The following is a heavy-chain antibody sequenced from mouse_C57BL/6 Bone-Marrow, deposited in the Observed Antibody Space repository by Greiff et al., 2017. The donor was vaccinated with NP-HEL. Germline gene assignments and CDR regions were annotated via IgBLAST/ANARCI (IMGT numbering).Heavy chain of an antibody. J-gene: IGHJ2*01. CDR3: ARQRVTVDY. Sequence: EVKLMESGGDLVKPGGSLKLSCAASGFTFSSYGMSWVRQTPDKRLEWVATISSGGSYTYYPDSVKGRFTISRDNAKNTLYLQMSSLKSEDTAMYYCARQRVTVDYWGQGTTLTVSS. CDR2: ISSGGSYT. CDR1: GFTFSSYG. D-gene: IGHD2-1*01. V-gene: IGHV5-6*01.